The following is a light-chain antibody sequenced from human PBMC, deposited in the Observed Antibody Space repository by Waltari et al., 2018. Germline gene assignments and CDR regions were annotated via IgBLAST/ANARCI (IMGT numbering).Light chain of an antibody. Sequence: QSVLTQPPSVSGAPGQRVTISCTGSSSNIGAGYDVHWYQQLPGTAPKLLIYGNSNRPAGVPDRFTGLQAEDEADYYCQSYDSSLSGSVVFGGGTKLTVL. CDR3: QSYDSSLSGSVV. J-gene: IGLJ2*01. V-gene: IGLV1-40*01. CDR2: GNS. CDR1: SSNIGAGYD.